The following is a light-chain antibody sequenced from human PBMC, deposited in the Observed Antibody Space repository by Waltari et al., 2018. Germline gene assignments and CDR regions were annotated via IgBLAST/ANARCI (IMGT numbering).Light chain of an antibody. Sequence: QTVVTQEPSLTVSPGGTVTLTCASSTGAVAGDFYPCWFQQMPGQAPRALIFGSTNKYSWTPARFSGSLLGGKAALTLSGAQPEDEADYYCLLHFGGDQLVFGGGTKLTVL. CDR1: TGAVAGDFY. J-gene: IGLJ3*02. CDR2: GST. CDR3: LLHFGGDQLV. V-gene: IGLV7-43*01.